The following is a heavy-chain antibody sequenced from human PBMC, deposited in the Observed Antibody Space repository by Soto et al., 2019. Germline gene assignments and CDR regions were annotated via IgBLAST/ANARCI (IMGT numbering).Heavy chain of an antibody. CDR3: ARATYDILTGYYRWTYWYFDL. V-gene: IGHV4-34*01. J-gene: IGHJ2*01. D-gene: IGHD3-9*01. CDR2: INHSGST. Sequence: SETLSLTCAVYGGSFSGYYWSWIRQPPGKGLEWIGEINHSGSTNYNPSLKSRVTISVDTSKNQFSLKLSSVTAADTAVYYCARATYDILTGYYRWTYWYFDLWGRGTLVTVSS. CDR1: GGSFSGYY.